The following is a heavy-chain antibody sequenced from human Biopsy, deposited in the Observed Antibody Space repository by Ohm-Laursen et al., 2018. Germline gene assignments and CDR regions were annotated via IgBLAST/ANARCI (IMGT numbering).Heavy chain of an antibody. D-gene: IGHD3-16*01. CDR3: VRSLRNYDFLDS. V-gene: IGHV3-9*01. CDR2: LTWNSGTI. CDR1: GFNFDDYA. J-gene: IGHJ4*02. Sequence: RSLRLSCAATGFNFDDYAMHWIRQVPGKGLEWVAGLTWNSGTIAYAGSVRGRFTISRDNAKNSLYLQMNNLTSEDTALYYCVRSLRNYDFLDSWGQGTLVSVSS.